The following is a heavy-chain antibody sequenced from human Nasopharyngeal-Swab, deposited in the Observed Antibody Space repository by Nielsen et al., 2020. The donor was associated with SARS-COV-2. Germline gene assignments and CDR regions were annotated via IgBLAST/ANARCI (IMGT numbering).Heavy chain of an antibody. J-gene: IGHJ4*02. CDR2: ISSSSSTK. CDR3: ARGYTSGWYQWSRHTLDY. CDR1: GFTLSSYS. Sequence: GESLKISCAASGFTLSSYSMHWVRQAPGKGLEWVSYISSSSSTKYYANSVEGRFTISRDNAKNSLYLQMNSLRDEDTAVYYCARGYTSGWYQWSRHTLDYWGQGTLVTVSS. V-gene: IGHV3-48*02. D-gene: IGHD6-19*01.